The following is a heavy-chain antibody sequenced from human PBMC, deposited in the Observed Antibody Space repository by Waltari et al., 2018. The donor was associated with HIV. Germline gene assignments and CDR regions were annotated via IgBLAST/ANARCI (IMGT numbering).Heavy chain of an antibody. J-gene: IGHJ4*02. CDR1: GFTSSSYG. D-gene: IGHD3-22*01. V-gene: IGHV3-30*02. Sequence: QVQLVESGGGVVQPGGSLRLSCAASGFTSSSYGMHWFRQAPGRGLEWVACIRYDGSNEYYADSVKGRFTISRDNSKNTLYLQMNSLRAEDTAVYYCAKPRHYYDSSGLDYWGQGTLVTVSS. CDR3: AKPRHYYDSSGLDY. CDR2: IRYDGSNE.